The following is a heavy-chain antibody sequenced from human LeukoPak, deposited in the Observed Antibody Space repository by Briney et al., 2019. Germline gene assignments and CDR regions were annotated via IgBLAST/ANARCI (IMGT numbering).Heavy chain of an antibody. J-gene: IGHJ4*02. CDR1: GFTFSSYT. V-gene: IGHV3-23*01. CDR3: ARGGLGSAFDN. D-gene: IGHD6-19*01. CDR2: ISGSGGST. Sequence: PGGSLRPSCAASGFTFSSYTMSWVRQAPGKGLEWVSSISGSGGSTFYADSVKGRFTISRDNSKNTLYLQINSLRTDDTAVFYCARGGLGSAFDNWGQGTLVTVSS.